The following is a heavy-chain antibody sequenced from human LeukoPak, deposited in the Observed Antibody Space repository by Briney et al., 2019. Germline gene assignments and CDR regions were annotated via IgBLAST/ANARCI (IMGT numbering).Heavy chain of an antibody. J-gene: IGHJ5*02. CDR1: GFTFSSYA. D-gene: IGHD3-3*01. Sequence: HPGGSLRLSCAASGFTFSSYAMSWVRQAPGKGLEWVSAISGSGGSTYYADSVKGRFTISRDNSKNTLYLQMNSLRAEDTAVYYCAKDLVRITIFGVVENWFDPWGQGTLVTVSS. CDR2: ISGSGGST. V-gene: IGHV3-23*01. CDR3: AKDLVRITIFGVVENWFDP.